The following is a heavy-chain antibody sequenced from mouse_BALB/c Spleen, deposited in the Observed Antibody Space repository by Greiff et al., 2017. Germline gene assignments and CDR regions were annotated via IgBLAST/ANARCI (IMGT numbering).Heavy chain of an antibody. CDR2: IDPSDSYT. Sequence: HLHQPVSDLFKPGASLKLSFKSSGYTFTSYWMHWVKQRPGQCLEWIGEIDPSDSYTNYNQKFKGKATLTVDKSSSTAYMQLSSLTSEDSAVYYCARRGSTYYAMDYWGLGTSVTVSS. CDR1: GYTFTSYW. D-gene: IGHD2-1*01. CDR3: ARRGSTYYAMDY. V-gene: IGHV1-69*02. J-gene: IGHJ4*01.